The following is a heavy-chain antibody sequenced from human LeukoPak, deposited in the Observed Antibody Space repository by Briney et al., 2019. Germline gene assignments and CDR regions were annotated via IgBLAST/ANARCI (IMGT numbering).Heavy chain of an antibody. CDR3: AKCCSGGSCYIPSLPSRTSSYYFDW. V-gene: IGHV3-23*01. CDR1: GFTFSSYA. D-gene: IGHD2-15*01. Sequence: GESLTLSCAASGFTFSSYAMSWVRQAPGKGLEWVAAISGSGGSNYYPAFVKGLTTTSRDNSNNTLFLQMNSLRAEDTAVYYCAKCCSGGSCYIPSLPSRTSSYYFDWGSEGTLVTVP. J-gene: IGHJ4*02. CDR2: ISGSGGSN.